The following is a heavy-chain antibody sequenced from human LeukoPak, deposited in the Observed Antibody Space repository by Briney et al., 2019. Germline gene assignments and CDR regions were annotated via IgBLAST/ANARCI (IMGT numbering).Heavy chain of an antibody. CDR3: ARDEDNSGRYYYYMDV. Sequence: KPSETLSLTCTVSGGSISSSSYYWGWIRQPPGKGLEWIGSIYYSGSTYYNPSLKSRATISVDTSKNQFSLKLNYVTAADTAVYYCARDEDNSGRYYYYMDVWGKGTTVTVSS. D-gene: IGHD3-22*01. J-gene: IGHJ6*03. CDR1: GGSISSSSYY. CDR2: IYYSGST. V-gene: IGHV4-39*07.